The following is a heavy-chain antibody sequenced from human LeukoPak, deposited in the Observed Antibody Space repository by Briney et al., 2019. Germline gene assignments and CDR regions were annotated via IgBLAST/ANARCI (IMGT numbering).Heavy chain of an antibody. Sequence: SETLSLTCTVSGGSISSGSYYWGWIRQPPGKGLEWIGSIYYSGSTYYNPSLKSRVTISVDTSKNQFSLKLSSVTAADTAVYYCARSLRTVVPDDYWGQGTLVTVSS. CDR2: IYYSGST. V-gene: IGHV4-39*07. CDR1: GGSISSGSYY. D-gene: IGHD4-23*01. J-gene: IGHJ4*02. CDR3: ARSLRTVVPDDY.